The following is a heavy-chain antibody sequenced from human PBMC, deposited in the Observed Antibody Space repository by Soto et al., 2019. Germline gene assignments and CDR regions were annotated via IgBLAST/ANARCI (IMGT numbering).Heavy chain of an antibody. Sequence: GGSLRLSCAASGFTFSDYYMSWIRQAPGKGLEWVSYISGSGSTIYYTDSLKGRFTISRDNAKNSLYLQMNSLRAEDTAVYYCARGRYSSGWYASDIWGQGTMVTVSS. J-gene: IGHJ3*02. CDR1: GFTFSDYY. V-gene: IGHV3-11*01. CDR2: ISGSGSTI. D-gene: IGHD6-19*01. CDR3: ARGRYSSGWYASDI.